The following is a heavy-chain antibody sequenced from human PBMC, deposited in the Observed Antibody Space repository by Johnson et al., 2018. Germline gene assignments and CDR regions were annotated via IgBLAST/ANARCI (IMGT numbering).Heavy chain of an antibody. CDR2: INLSGDTT. Sequence: VQLVQAGGALVQPGGSLRLSCAASGLIFSDYVMTWVRQAPGKGLEWVSSINLSGDTTYYVDSVKGRFTISRANSKNTLYLEMNSLRAEAMAVYYCSKRYYYGSGSFDPWGQGTLVTVSS. J-gene: IGHJ4*02. V-gene: IGHV3-23*04. CDR3: SKRYYYGSGSFDP. D-gene: IGHD3-10*01. CDR1: GLIFSDYV.